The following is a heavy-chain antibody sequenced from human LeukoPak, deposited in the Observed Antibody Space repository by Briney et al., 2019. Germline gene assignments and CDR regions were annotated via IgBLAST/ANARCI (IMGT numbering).Heavy chain of an antibody. CDR3: TRGLSGEPTPDY. D-gene: IGHD3-16*01. J-gene: IGHJ4*02. CDR1: GFTFSSYA. CDR2: IRSKAYGGTT. V-gene: IGHV3-49*04. Sequence: PGGSLRLSCAASGFTFSSYAMSWVRQAPGKGLEWVGFIRSKAYGGTTEYAASVKGRFTISRDDSKSIAYLQMNSLKTEDTAVYYCTRGLSGEPTPDYWGQGTLVTVSS.